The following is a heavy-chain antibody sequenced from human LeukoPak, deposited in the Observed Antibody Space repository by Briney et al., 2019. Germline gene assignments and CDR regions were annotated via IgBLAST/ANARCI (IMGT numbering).Heavy chain of an antibody. CDR3: ATRSDLDAFDI. J-gene: IGHJ3*02. CDR2: ISYDGSNK. CDR1: GFTFSSYA. V-gene: IGHV3-30*04. D-gene: IGHD6-19*01. Sequence: PGGSLRLSCAASGFTFSSYAMHWVRQAPGKGLEWVAVISYDGSNKYYADSVKGRFTISRDNSKNTLYLQMNSLRAEDTAVYYCATRSDLDAFDIWGRGTMVTVSA.